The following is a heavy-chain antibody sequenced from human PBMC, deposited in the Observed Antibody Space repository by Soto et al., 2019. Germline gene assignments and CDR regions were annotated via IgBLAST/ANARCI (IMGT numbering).Heavy chain of an antibody. CDR2: IYSGGST. V-gene: IGHV3-53*04. Sequence: GGSLRLSCAASGFTVSSNYKSWVRQAPGKGLEWVSVIYSGGSTYYADSVKGRFTISRHNSKNTLYLQMNSLRAEDTAVYYCARFFSGCYDSSGYYAYFDYWGQGTLVTVSS. D-gene: IGHD3-22*01. CDR3: ARFFSGCYDSSGYYAYFDY. J-gene: IGHJ4*02. CDR1: GFTVSSNY.